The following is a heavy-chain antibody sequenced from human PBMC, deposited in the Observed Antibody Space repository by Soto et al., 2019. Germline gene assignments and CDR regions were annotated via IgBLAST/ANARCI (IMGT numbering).Heavy chain of an antibody. CDR2: IKRKTDGGTT. D-gene: IGHD2-21*02. V-gene: IGHV3-15*01. CDR3: TPDTHCDPES. CDR1: GFTFSNAG. Sequence: EVQLVESGGGLVKPGGSLRLSCAASGFTFSNAGMSWVRQAPGKGLEWVGRIKRKTDGGTTDYAAHVKGRFTISRDDSKNTLSLQMSSLHTEHPAVYYCTPDTHCDPESWGQGTLVTVSS. J-gene: IGHJ5*01.